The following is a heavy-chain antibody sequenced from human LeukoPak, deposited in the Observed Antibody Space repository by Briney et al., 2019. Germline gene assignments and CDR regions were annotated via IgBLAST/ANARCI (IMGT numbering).Heavy chain of an antibody. J-gene: IGHJ4*02. D-gene: IGHD3-22*01. Sequence: SQTLSLTCAVSGGSLSSGGYSWSWLRQPPGKGLEWIGYIYHSGSTYYNPSLKSRVTISVDRSKNQFSLKLSSVTAADTAVYYCARGYYDSSGYPYYFDYWGQGTLVTVSS. V-gene: IGHV4-30-2*01. CDR2: IYHSGST. CDR1: GGSLSSGGYS. CDR3: ARGYYDSSGYPYYFDY.